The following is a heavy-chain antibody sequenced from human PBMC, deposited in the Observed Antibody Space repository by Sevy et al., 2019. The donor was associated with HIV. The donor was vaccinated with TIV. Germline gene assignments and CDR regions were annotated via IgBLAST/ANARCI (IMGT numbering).Heavy chain of an antibody. CDR3: AREGRYCSGGSCYPDYYYYGMDV. D-gene: IGHD2-15*01. CDR2: ISYDGSNK. J-gene: IGHJ6*02. CDR1: GFTFSSYA. Sequence: GGSLRLSCAASGFTFSSYAMHWVRQAPGKGLEWVAVISYDGSNKYYADSVKGRFTISRDNSKNTLYLQMNSLRAEDTAVDYCAREGRYCSGGSCYPDYYYYGMDVWGQGTTVTVSS. V-gene: IGHV3-30-3*01.